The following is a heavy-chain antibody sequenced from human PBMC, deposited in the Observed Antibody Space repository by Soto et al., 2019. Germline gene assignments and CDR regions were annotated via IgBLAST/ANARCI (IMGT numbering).Heavy chain of an antibody. V-gene: IGHV4-31*03. CDR1: GGSISSAAYY. D-gene: IGHD5-18*01. CDR3: AREYTYGSNFFDC. Sequence: QVQLQESGPGLVKPSQTLSLTCTVSGGSISSAAYYWSWIRQHPGKGLEWIGYISHRGSTYYTPSLKGRVIISADTSKNQFSVNLTSVTAADTAVYYCAREYTYGSNFFDCWGQGALVTVSS. J-gene: IGHJ4*02. CDR2: ISHRGST.